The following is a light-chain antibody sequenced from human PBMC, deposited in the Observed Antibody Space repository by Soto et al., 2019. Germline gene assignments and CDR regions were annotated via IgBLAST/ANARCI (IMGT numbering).Light chain of an antibody. CDR1: QSVLSSSNNKNY. Sequence: DIVMTQSPDSLAVSLGERATFNCKSSQSVLSSSNNKNYLAWYLQKPGQPPKLLIYWASTRESRVPDRFSGSGSGTDFTLTISSLQAEDVAVYYCQQYYTTPITFGQGTRLEIK. CDR3: QQYYTTPIT. CDR2: WAS. V-gene: IGKV4-1*01. J-gene: IGKJ5*01.